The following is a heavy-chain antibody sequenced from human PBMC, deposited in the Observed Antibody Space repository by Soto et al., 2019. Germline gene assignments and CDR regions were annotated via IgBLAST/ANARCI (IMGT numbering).Heavy chain of an antibody. Sequence: GGFLRLWYAVFGFTIIGHWMHWVRQAPGKGLVWVSRINSDGSSTSYADSVKGRFTISRDNAKNTLYLQMNSLRAEDTAVYYCAREGYYYGSGSSSRYYGMDVWGQGTTVTVSS. CDR2: INSDGSST. CDR3: AREGYYYGSGSSSRYYGMDV. J-gene: IGHJ6*02. V-gene: IGHV3-74*01. D-gene: IGHD3-10*01. CDR1: GFTIIGHW.